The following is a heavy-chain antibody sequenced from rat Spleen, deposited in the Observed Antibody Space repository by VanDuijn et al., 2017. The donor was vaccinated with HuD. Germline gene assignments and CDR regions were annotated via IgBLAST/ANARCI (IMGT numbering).Heavy chain of an antibody. J-gene: IGHJ2*01. CDR3: TGGGTLGPLRRPQGY. V-gene: IGHV2-43*01. CDR1: GFSLTNFH. CDR2: IWAGGST. D-gene: IGHD1-11*01. Sequence: QVQLKESGPGLVQPSQTLSLTCTVSGFSLTNFHVTWVRQPPGKGLEWVGVIWAGGSTAYNSLLKSRLSISRDTSKSQVFLKINSLQTEDTAIYYCTGGGTLGPLRRPQGYWGQGVMVTVSS.